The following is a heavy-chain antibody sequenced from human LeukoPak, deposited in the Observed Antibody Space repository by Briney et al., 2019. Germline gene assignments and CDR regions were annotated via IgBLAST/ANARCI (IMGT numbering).Heavy chain of an antibody. CDR1: GFTFNKYW. CDR3: AKKVLRIAVAGRIDY. CDR2: IKQDGSEK. J-gene: IGHJ4*02. Sequence: GGSLRLSCAVSGFTFNKYWMSWVRQAPGKGLEWVANIKQDGSEKYYVDSVKGRFTISRDNSKNTLYLQMNSLRAEDTAVYYCAKKVLRIAVAGRIDYWGQGTLVTVSS. D-gene: IGHD6-19*01. V-gene: IGHV3-7*03.